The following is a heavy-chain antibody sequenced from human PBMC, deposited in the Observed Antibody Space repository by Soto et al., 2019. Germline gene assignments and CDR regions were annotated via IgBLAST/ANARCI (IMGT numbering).Heavy chain of an antibody. D-gene: IGHD6-13*01. V-gene: IGHV3-48*02. CDR3: ARVAGAAAGESWYFDR. J-gene: IGHJ2*01. CDR1: GFTFSSYS. CDR2: ISSSSSTI. Sequence: GGSLRLSCAASGFTFSSYSMNWVRQAPGKGLEWVSYISSSSSTIYYADSVKGRFTISRDNAKNSLYLQMNSLRDEDTAVYYCARVAGAAAGESWYFDRWGRGTRVTVAS.